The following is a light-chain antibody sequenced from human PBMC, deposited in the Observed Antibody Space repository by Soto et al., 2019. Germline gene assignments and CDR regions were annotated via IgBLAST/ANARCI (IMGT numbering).Light chain of an antibody. CDR1: SSDVGVYDF. CDR3: SSYTTSTTRV. Sequence: QSALTQPASVSGSPGQSITISCTGTSSDVGVYDFVSWYQQHPGKAPKLMIYDVSNRHAGVSNRFSGSKSGNTASLTISGLQAEDEADYYCSSYTTSTTRVFGGGTKVTVL. J-gene: IGLJ3*02. CDR2: DVS. V-gene: IGLV2-14*03.